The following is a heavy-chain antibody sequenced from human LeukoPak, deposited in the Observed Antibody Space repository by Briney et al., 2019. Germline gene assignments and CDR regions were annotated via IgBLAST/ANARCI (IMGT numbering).Heavy chain of an antibody. Sequence: GSVEVSRKASGYTLTSYGISLVRQAPGQGVEWVGWIRAYNGNTNYAQKLEGRVTMTTDTSTSTAYMELRSLRSDDTAVYYCARDFQYYYDSSGYALFDYWGQGTLVTVSS. J-gene: IGHJ4*02. V-gene: IGHV1-18*01. CDR3: ARDFQYYYDSSGYALFDY. CDR1: GYTLTSYG. CDR2: IRAYNGNT. D-gene: IGHD3-22*01.